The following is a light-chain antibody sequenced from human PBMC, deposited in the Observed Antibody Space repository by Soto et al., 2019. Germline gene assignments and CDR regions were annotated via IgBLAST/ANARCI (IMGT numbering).Light chain of an antibody. CDR3: QQRSNWPLN. CDR1: QSVSSY. CDR2: DAS. J-gene: IGKJ4*01. V-gene: IGKV3-11*01. Sequence: EIVLTQSPATLSLSPGERATLSCRASQSVSSYLAWYQQKPGQPPRLVIYDASNRATGIPARFSGSGSVTDFTLTISSLEPEDFAVYYCQQRSNWPLNFGGGTKVEIK.